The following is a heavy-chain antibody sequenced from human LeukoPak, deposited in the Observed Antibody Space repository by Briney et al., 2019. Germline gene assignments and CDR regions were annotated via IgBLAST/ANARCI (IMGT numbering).Heavy chain of an antibody. CDR1: RFTFCTYS. Sequence: PGGSLTLSCAASRFTFCTYSINWLRLAQGQGLEWVSSISISSIYIYYVYQVKGRFTIARANATNSLYLQMHSLRAADTSFCYCARDRGGSFDYWGQGTLVTVSS. V-gene: IGHV3-21*01. D-gene: IGHD1-26*01. CDR2: ISISSIYI. CDR3: ARDRGGSFDY. J-gene: IGHJ4*02.